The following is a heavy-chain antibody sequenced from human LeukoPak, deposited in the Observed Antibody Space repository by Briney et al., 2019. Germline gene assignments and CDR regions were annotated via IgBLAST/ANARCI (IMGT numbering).Heavy chain of an antibody. J-gene: IGHJ3*02. V-gene: IGHV1-2*04. CDR1: GYTFTGYY. CDR2: INPNSGGT. CDR3: AREALGGVISVGAFDI. Sequence: GASVKVSCKASGYTFTGYYMHWGRQAPGQGLEWMGWINPNSGGTNYAQKFQGWVNMTRDTSISTAYMELSRLRSDDTAVYYCAREALGGVISVGAFDIWGQGTMVTVSS. D-gene: IGHD3-16*01.